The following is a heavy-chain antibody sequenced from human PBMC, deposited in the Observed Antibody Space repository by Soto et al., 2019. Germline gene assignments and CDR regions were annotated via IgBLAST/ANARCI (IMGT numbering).Heavy chain of an antibody. CDR1: GFTFSSYS. J-gene: IGHJ6*02. D-gene: IGHD3-3*02. V-gene: IGHV3-48*02. CDR3: ARWVKSVLASLGMDV. CDR2: ISSSSSTI. Sequence: GGSLRLSCAASGFTFSSYSMNWVRQAPGKGLGWVSYISSSSSTIYYADSVKGRFTISRDNAKNSLYLQMNSLRDEDTAVYYCARWVKSVLASLGMDVWGQGTTVTVSS.